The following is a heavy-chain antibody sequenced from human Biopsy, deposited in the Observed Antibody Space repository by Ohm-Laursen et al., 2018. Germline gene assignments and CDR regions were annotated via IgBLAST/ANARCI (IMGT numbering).Heavy chain of an antibody. CDR3: ARDLLEWSLPS. J-gene: IGHJ4*02. V-gene: IGHV1-2*02. CDR1: GDAFLGYY. D-gene: IGHD3-3*01. CDR2: IYPNSGDT. Sequence: ATVKISCKASGDAFLGYYLHWVRQAPGQGLEWMGSIYPNSGDTDFAQKFQGRVSMTRDTSVSTAYLELSSLRSDDTAIYYCARDLLEWSLPSWGQGSLVTVSS.